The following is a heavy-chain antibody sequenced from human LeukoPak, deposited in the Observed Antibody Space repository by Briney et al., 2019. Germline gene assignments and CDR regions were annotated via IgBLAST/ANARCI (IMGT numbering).Heavy chain of an antibody. J-gene: IGHJ5*01. CDR1: GFTFSDYG. D-gene: IGHD2-15*01. Sequence: TGRSLRLSCAASGFTFSDYGMHCVRQAPAKGLGWGAFIRNDGSYEYYPDSVKGRFTISRDNSRNALFLQMNSLRAEDTAVYYCAKGGSPSHNWFNSWGQGTLVTVSS. V-gene: IGHV3-30*02. CDR3: AKGGSPSHNWFNS. CDR2: IRNDGSYE.